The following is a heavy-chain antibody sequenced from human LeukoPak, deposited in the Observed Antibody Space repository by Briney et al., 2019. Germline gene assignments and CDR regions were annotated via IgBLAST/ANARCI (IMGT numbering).Heavy chain of an antibody. CDR2: INQDGSVK. CDR1: GFTFSSSW. D-gene: IGHD4-17*01. Sequence: GGSLRLSCADSGFTFSSSWMTWVRQAPGKGLEWVANINQDGSVKHYVDSMKGRFTISRDNAKNSLFLQMNSLRAEDTAVYFCASGDVFNYWGQGALVTVSS. J-gene: IGHJ4*02. V-gene: IGHV3-7*01. CDR3: ASGDVFNY.